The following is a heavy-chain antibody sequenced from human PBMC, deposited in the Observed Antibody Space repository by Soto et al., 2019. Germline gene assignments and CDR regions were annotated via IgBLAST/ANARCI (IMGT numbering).Heavy chain of an antibody. J-gene: IGHJ6*02. V-gene: IGHV3-15*01. CDR2: IKSTVDGGTT. Sequence: EVQLVESGGGLVKSGGSLRLSCAASGFTFNNAWMSWVRQAPGKGLEWVGRIKSTVDGGTTDYAAPVKGRFTISRDDSRNTLDLQMNSLKTEDTGVYYCTVSRWAARADYYYYGMDVWGQGDTVTVSS. CDR3: TVSRWAARADYYYYGMDV. D-gene: IGHD6-6*01. CDR1: GFTFNNAW.